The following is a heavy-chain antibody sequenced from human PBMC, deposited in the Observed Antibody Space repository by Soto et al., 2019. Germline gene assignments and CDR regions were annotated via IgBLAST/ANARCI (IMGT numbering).Heavy chain of an antibody. CDR3: ARDIEVVAGDYYYYGMDV. Sequence: QVQLVQSGAEVKKPGSSVKVSCKASGGTFSSYAISWVRQAPGQGLEWMGGISAYNGNTNYAQKLQGRVTMTTDTSTSTAYMELRSLRSDDTAVYYCARDIEVVAGDYYYYGMDVWGQGTTVTVSS. D-gene: IGHD2-15*01. J-gene: IGHJ6*02. V-gene: IGHV1-18*01. CDR1: GGTFSSYA. CDR2: ISAYNGNT.